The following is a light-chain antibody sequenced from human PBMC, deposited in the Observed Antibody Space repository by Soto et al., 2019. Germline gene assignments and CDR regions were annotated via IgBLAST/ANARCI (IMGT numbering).Light chain of an antibody. J-gene: IGLJ3*02. V-gene: IGLV1-44*01. CDR2: SNH. CDR1: SSNIGSNS. Sequence: QSVLTQPPSASGTPGQTVTISCSGSSSNIGSNSVNWFQHLPGAVPKLLIFSNHQRPSGVPDRFSGSKSGTSASLAISGLQTEDVADYYCSAWDESLVAVLGGGA. CDR3: SAWDESLVAV.